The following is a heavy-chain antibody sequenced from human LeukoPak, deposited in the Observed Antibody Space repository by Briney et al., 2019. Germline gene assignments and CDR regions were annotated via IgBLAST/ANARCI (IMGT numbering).Heavy chain of an antibody. CDR1: GYTFTSHG. CDR3: ARDRPTMITFGGVIIAAY. V-gene: IGHV1-18*01. CDR2: ISGYNGNT. Sequence: ASVNVSCKASGYTFTSHGINWVRQAPGQGLEWLGWISGYNGNTEYAQKFQGRVTMTTDRSTETVYLELRSLRSDDTAVYYCARDRPTMITFGGVIIAAYWGQGTLVSVSS. D-gene: IGHD3-16*02. J-gene: IGHJ4*02.